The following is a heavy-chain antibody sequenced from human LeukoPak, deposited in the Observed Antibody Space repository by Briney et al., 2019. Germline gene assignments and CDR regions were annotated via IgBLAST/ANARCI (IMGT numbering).Heavy chain of an antibody. D-gene: IGHD2-15*01. CDR2: IWYDGSNK. V-gene: IGHV3-33*04. CDR3: ASRPTLGYCSGGSCSDGPDY. Sequence: GGSLRLSCAASGFTFSSYGMHWVRQSPGKGLEWVAVIWYDGSNKYYADSVKGRFTISRDNSKNTLYLQMNSLRAEDTAVYYCASRPTLGYCSGGSCSDGPDYWGQGTLVTVSS. CDR1: GFTFSSYG. J-gene: IGHJ4*02.